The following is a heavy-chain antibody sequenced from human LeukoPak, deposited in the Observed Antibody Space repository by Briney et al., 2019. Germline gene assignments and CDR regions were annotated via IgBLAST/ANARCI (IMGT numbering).Heavy chain of an antibody. J-gene: IGHJ4*02. CDR3: AKGLDRGVINFDY. CDR1: GFTFSSYE. D-gene: IGHD3-10*01. V-gene: IGHV3-48*03. CDR2: ISSSGSTI. Sequence: GGSLRLSCAASGFTFSSYEMNWVRQAPGKGLEWVSYISSSGSTIYYADSVKGRFTISRDNSKNTLYLQMNSLRAEDTAVYYCAKGLDRGVINFDYWGQGTLVTVSS.